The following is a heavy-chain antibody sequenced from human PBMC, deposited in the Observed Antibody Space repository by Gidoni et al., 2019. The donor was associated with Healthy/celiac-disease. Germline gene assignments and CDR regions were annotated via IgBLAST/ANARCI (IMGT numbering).Heavy chain of an antibody. J-gene: IGHJ4*02. CDR1: GFSLSTSGMR. D-gene: IGHD6-19*01. V-gene: IGHV2-70*04. CDR2: IDWDDDK. CDR3: ARDSSGWSYFDY. Sequence: QVTLKESGPALVKPTQTLTLTCTFSGFSLSTSGMRVSWIRQPPGKALEWLARIDWDDDKFYSTSLKTRLTISKDTSKNQVVLTMTNMDPVDTATYYCARDSSGWSYFDYWGQGTLVTVSS.